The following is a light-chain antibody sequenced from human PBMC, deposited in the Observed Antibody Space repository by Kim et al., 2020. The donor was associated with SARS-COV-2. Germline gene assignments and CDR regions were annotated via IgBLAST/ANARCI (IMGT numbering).Light chain of an antibody. V-gene: IGLV1-44*01. CDR2: SNN. Sequence: ELTQPPSASGTPGQRVTISCSGSSSNIGSNTVNWYQQLPGTAPKLLIYSNNQRPSGVPDRFSGSKSGTSASLAISGLQSEDEADYYCAAWDDSVNGWVFGGGTKLTVL. CDR1: SSNIGSNT. CDR3: AAWDDSVNGWV. J-gene: IGLJ3*02.